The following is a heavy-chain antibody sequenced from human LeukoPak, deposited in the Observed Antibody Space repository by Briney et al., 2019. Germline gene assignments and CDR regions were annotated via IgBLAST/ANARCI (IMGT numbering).Heavy chain of an antibody. CDR1: GYSFDEYA. V-gene: IGHV3-9*01. Sequence: GGSLRLSCVGSGYSFDEYAMHWVRQAPGKGLEWVSGINWKSDKIGYADSVKGRFTISRDNSKNSLYLQMNSLRVEDTALYYCAKDRYCISSSCPIDYWGQGTMVTVSS. D-gene: IGHD2-2*01. CDR3: AKDRYCISSSCPIDY. CDR2: INWKSDKI. J-gene: IGHJ4*02.